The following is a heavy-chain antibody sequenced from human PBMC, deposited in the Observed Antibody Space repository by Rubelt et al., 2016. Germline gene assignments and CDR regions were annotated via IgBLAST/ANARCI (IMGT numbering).Heavy chain of an antibody. CDR1: GYTFTSYG. CDR3: AGGHYYSGVFGFDP. D-gene: IGHD3-10*01. CDR2: ISAYNGNT. J-gene: IGHJ5*02. V-gene: IGHV1-18*01. Sequence: QVQLVQSGAEVKKPGASVKVSCKASGYTFTSYGISWVRQAPGQGLEWMGWISAYNGNTNYAQKFQGRVTITADKSTSTAYMELSSLRSEDTAVYYCAGGHYYSGVFGFDPWGQGTLVTVSS.